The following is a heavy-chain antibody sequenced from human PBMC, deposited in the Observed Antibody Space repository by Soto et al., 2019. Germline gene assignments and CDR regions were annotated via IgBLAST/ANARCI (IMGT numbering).Heavy chain of an antibody. D-gene: IGHD3-22*01. V-gene: IGHV1-69*13. CDR3: ARDRYCCESSGSHYYYGMDV. CDR1: GGTFSSYA. CDR2: IIPIFGTA. Sequence: SVKVSCKASGGTFSSYAISWVRQAPGQGLEWMGGIIPIFGTANYAQKFQGRVTITADESTSTAYMELSSLRSEDTAVYYCARDRYCCESSGSHYYYGMDVWGQGTTVSVPS. J-gene: IGHJ6*02.